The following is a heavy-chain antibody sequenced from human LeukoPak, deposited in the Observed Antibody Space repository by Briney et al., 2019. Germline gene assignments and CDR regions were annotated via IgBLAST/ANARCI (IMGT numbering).Heavy chain of an antibody. Sequence: SETLSLTCAVYGGSFSGYYWSWIRQPPGKGLEWIGEINHSGSTNYNPSLKSRVTISVDTSKNQLSLKLSSVTAADTAVYYCAEGVGATGFDYWGQGTLVTVSS. V-gene: IGHV4-34*01. CDR3: AEGVGATGFDY. D-gene: IGHD1-26*01. CDR2: INHSGST. CDR1: GGSFSGYY. J-gene: IGHJ4*02.